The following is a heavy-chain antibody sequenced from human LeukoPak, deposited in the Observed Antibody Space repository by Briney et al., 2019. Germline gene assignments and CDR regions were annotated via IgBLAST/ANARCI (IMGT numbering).Heavy chain of an antibody. V-gene: IGHV4-59*01. Sequence: PSETLSLTCTVSGGSISGYYWSWIRQPAGKGLEWIGYTSYSGSTNFNPSLKSRVTISVDTSKNQFSLKLSSVTAADTAVYYCAREGTAGTNLNWFDPWGQGTLVTVSS. J-gene: IGHJ5*02. CDR3: AREGTAGTNLNWFDP. CDR2: TSYSGST. CDR1: GGSISGYY. D-gene: IGHD1-1*01.